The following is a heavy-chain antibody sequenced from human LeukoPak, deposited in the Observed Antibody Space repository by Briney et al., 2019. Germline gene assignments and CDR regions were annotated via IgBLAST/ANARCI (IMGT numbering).Heavy chain of an antibody. Sequence: GGSLRLSCAASGFTFSSYSMSWVRQAPGKGLEWVSSISSSSSYIYYADSVKGRFTISRDNAKNSLYLQMNSLRAEDTAVYYCASSDYYDSSGPLGYWGQGTLVTVSS. CDR1: GFTFSSYS. D-gene: IGHD3-22*01. CDR2: ISSSSSYI. CDR3: ASSDYYDSSGPLGY. V-gene: IGHV3-21*01. J-gene: IGHJ4*02.